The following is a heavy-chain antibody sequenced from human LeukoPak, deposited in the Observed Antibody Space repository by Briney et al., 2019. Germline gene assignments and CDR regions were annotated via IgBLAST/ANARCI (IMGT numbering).Heavy chain of an antibody. CDR2: IYYSGYT. V-gene: IGHV4-59*08. Sequence: SEALPLTCTVAAGSSSNYYWSWIRQHPAKELQWIVYIYYSGYTNYNPSLKSRVTISLDTSKNQFSLKLRSVTAADTAVYYCARHFSGAAAPLPFDYWGQGTLVTVSS. D-gene: IGHD6-13*01. J-gene: IGHJ4*02. CDR1: AGSSSNYY. CDR3: ARHFSGAAAPLPFDY.